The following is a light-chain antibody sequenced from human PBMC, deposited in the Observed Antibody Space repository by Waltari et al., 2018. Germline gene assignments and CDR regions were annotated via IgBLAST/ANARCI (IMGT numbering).Light chain of an antibody. V-gene: IGKV4-1*01. CDR3: QQYYSTPPT. Sequence: IVMTQSPDSLAVSLGERATINCKSSPSVLYSSNNKNYLAWYQQKPGQPPKLLIYWASTRESGVPDRFSGSGSGTDFTLTISSLQAEDVAVYYCQQYYSTPPTFGQGTKLEIK. CDR2: WAS. CDR1: PSVLYSSNNKNY. J-gene: IGKJ2*01.